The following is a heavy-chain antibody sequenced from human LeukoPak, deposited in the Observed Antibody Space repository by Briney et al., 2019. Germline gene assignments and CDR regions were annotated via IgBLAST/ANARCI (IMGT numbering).Heavy chain of an antibody. Sequence: SETLSLTCTVSGGSFSTYYWSWIRQPPGKGLEWIAYIYYSGSTNYNPSLQSRVTISVDTSKNQFSLKLSSVTAADTAVYYCARVLDGGYSGNGYFDYWGQGTLVTVSS. CDR1: GGSFSTYY. D-gene: IGHD5-12*01. CDR3: ARVLDGGYSGNGYFDY. V-gene: IGHV4-59*12. J-gene: IGHJ4*02. CDR2: IYYSGST.